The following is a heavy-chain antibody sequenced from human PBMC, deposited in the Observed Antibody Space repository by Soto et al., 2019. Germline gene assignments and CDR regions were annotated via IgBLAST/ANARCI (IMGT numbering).Heavy chain of an antibody. CDR3: AREVRGTPVASNPLHFYYYYMDV. J-gene: IGHJ6*03. V-gene: IGHV4-31*03. D-gene: IGHD4-17*01. CDR1: GGSISSGDYY. Sequence: QVQLQESGPGLVKPSQTLSLTCTVSGGSISSGDYYWSWIRQHPEKGLEWIGYIYYSGTTYYNPSLKSRVSISVDTSDNQFSLNLPSVTAADPAVYFWAREVRGTPVASNPLHFYYYYMDVWGDGTTVTVSS. CDR2: IYYSGTT.